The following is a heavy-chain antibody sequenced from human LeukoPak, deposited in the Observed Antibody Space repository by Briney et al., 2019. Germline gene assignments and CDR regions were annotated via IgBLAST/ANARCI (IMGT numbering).Heavy chain of an antibody. CDR2: ISTSGSTI. J-gene: IGHJ4*02. D-gene: IGHD2-2*02. V-gene: IGHV3-48*01. CDR3: ATGPYTAYLY. CDR1: GFTFSGYS. Sequence: PGGSLRLSCAASGFTFSGYSMNWVRQAPGKGLEWVSYISTSGSTIDYVDSVKGRFTISRDNAKNSLYLQMNNLRAEDTAVYYCATGPYTAYLYWGQGTLVTVSS.